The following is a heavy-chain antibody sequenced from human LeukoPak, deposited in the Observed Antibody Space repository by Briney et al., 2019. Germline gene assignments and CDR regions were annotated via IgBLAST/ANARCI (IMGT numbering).Heavy chain of an antibody. CDR3: ARVDTAMAFDY. V-gene: IGHV3-21*01. J-gene: IGHJ4*02. CDR1: GFTFSSYS. CDR2: INSDSSIM. Sequence: GGSLRLSCAASGFTFSSYSMNWVRQAPGKGLEWVSSINSDSSIMYYAESVKGRFTISRDNARNSLYLQMNSLRAEDTAVYYCARVDTAMAFDYWGQGTLVTVSS. D-gene: IGHD5-18*01.